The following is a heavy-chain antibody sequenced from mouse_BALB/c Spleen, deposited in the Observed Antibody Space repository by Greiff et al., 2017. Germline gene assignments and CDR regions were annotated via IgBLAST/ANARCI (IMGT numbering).Heavy chain of an antibody. D-gene: IGHD3-1*01. Sequence: EVMLVESGGGLVKPGGSLKLSCAASGFTFSSYGMSWVRQTPDKRLEWVATISSGGSYTYYPDSVKGLFTISRDNAKNTLYLQMSSLKSEDTAVYSCANGFRATVGGDYWGQGTTLTVSS. CDR1: GFTFSSYG. V-gene: IGHV5-6*03. CDR2: ISSGGSYT. J-gene: IGHJ2*01. CDR3: ANGFRATVGGDY.